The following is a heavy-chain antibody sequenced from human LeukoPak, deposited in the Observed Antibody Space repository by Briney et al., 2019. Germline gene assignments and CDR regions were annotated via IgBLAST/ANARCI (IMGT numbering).Heavy chain of an antibody. D-gene: IGHD4-17*01. CDR1: GGSISSYY. Sequence: SETRSLTCTVSGGSISSYYWSWIRQPPGKGLEWIGYIYYSGSTNYNPSLKSRVTISVDTSKNQFSLKLSSVTAADAAVYYCARSGYGDLIDYWGQGTLVTVSS. CDR2: IYYSGST. J-gene: IGHJ4*02. V-gene: IGHV4-59*08. CDR3: ARSGYGDLIDY.